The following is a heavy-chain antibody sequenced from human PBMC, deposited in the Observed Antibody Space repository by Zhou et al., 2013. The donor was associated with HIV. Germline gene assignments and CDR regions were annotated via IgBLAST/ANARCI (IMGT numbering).Heavy chain of an antibody. CDR2: IIPILGIA. J-gene: IGHJ3*02. CDR3: ARDYYDSSGYWGADAFDI. CDR1: GGTFSSYA. Sequence: QVQLVQSGAEVKKPGSSVKVSCKASGGTFSSYAISWVRQAPGQGLEWMGRIIPILGIANYAQKFQGRVTITADKSTSTAYMELSSLRSEDTAVYYCARDYYDSSGYWGADAFDIWGQGTMVTVSS. D-gene: IGHD3-22*01. V-gene: IGHV1-69*04.